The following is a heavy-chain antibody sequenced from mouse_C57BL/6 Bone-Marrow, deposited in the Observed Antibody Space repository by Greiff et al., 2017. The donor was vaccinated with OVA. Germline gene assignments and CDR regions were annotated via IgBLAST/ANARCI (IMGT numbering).Heavy chain of an antibody. J-gene: IGHJ4*01. CDR1: GFSLTSYG. Sequence: QVQLKESGPGLVAPSQSLSLTCTVSGFSLTSYGVSWVRQPPGKGLEWLGVIWGDGSTNYHSAIIARLSISKDDSTSTVLLKLNSLQTEDTATYYCANVYGSSYGYAMDYWGQGTSVTVSS. D-gene: IGHD1-1*01. CDR2: IWGDGST. CDR3: ANVYGSSYGYAMDY. V-gene: IGHV2-3*01.